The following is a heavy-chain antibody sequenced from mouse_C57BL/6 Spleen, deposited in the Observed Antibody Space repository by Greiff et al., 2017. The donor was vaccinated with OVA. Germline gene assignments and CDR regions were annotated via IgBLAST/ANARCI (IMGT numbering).Heavy chain of an antibody. Sequence: QVQLQQSGPELVKPGASVKISCKASGYAFSSSWMNWVKQRPGKGLEWNGRIYPGDGDTNYNGKFKGKATLTADKSSSTAYMQLSSLTSEDSAVYFCARRDYYDYDRALGYWGQGTTLTVSS. CDR3: ARRDYYDYDRALGY. CDR1: GYAFSSSW. CDR2: IYPGDGDT. D-gene: IGHD2-4*01. V-gene: IGHV1-82*01. J-gene: IGHJ2*01.